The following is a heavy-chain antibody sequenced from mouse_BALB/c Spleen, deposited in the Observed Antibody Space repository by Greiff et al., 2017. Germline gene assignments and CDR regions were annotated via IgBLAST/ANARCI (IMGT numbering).Heavy chain of an antibody. CDR3: TRDQERYDPFDY. CDR2: ISSGGSYT. J-gene: IGHJ2*01. CDR1: GFTFSSYT. Sequence: EVQLVESGGGLVKPGGSLKLSCAASGFTFSSYTMSWVRQTPEKRLEWVATISSGGSYTYYPDSVKGRFTISRDNAKNTLYLQMSSLKSEDTAMYYCTRDQERYDPFDYWGQGTTLTVSS. D-gene: IGHD2-14*01. V-gene: IGHV5-6-4*01.